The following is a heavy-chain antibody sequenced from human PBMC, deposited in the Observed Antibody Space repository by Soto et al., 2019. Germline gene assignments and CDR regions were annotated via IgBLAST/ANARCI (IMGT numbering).Heavy chain of an antibody. D-gene: IGHD3-10*01. V-gene: IGHV3-48*01. CDR1: GFTFSSYN. J-gene: IGHJ5*02. Sequence: GGSLRLSCAASGFTFSSYNMNWVRQAPGKGLEWVSYISSSSSTIYYEDSGKGRFTISRDNAKNSLYLQMNSLRAEDTAVYYCASLGRYGSGIYYPNWFDPWGQGTLVTVSS. CDR3: ASLGRYGSGIYYPNWFDP. CDR2: ISSSSSTI.